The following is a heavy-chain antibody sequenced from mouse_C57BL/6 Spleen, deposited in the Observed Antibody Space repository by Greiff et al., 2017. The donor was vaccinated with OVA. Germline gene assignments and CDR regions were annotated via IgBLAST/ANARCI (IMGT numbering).Heavy chain of an antibody. J-gene: IGHJ2*01. D-gene: IGHD1-1*01. V-gene: IGHV1-81*01. CDR3: ARERGLYYYGSSGIFDY. CDR1: GYTFTSYG. CDR2: IYPRSGNT. Sequence: QVQLKESGAELARPGASVKLSCKASGYTFTSYGISWVKQRTGQGLEWIGEIYPRSGNTYYNEKFKGKATLTADKSSSTAYMELRSLTSEDSAVYFCARERGLYYYGSSGIFDYWGQGTTLTVSS.